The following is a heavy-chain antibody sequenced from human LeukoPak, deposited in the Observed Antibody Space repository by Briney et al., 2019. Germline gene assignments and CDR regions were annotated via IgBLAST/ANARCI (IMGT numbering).Heavy chain of an antibody. CDR3: ARALSTVTTYYFDY. CDR2: INPNSGGT. CDR1: GYTFTGYF. J-gene: IGHJ4*02. Sequence: GASVKVSCKASGYTFTGYFMHWVRQAPGQGLEWMGWINPNSGGTNYAQKFQGRVTMTGDTSISTAYMDLSSLRSDDTAVYYCARALSTVTTYYFDYWGQGTLVTVSS. V-gene: IGHV1-2*02. D-gene: IGHD4-17*01.